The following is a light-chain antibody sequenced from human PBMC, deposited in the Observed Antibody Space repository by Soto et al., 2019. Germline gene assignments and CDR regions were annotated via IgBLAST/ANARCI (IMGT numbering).Light chain of an antibody. Sequence: QLVLTQSPSASASLGASVKLTCTLSSGHSSYAIEWHQQQPEKGPRYLMKVNTDGSHNKGDGIPDRFSGSSSGAERYLTISSLQSEDEADYYCQTWGAGFSVVFGGGTKLTVL. CDR3: QTWGAGFSVV. CDR2: VNTDGSH. V-gene: IGLV4-69*01. J-gene: IGLJ2*01. CDR1: SGHSSYA.